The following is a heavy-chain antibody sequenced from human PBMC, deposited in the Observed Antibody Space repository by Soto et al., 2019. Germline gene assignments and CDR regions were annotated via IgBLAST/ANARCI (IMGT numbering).Heavy chain of an antibody. CDR3: AGVGSGYARFDP. D-gene: IGHD2-2*03. Sequence: QVQLQESGPGLVKPSGTLSLTCAVSGGSISSSNWWTWVRQSPGKGLEWIGEVYHSGTTNYNPSLRSRVTMSVDKSKNQFSLKLSSVTAADTAVYYCAGVGSGYARFDPWGQGTLVTVSS. CDR1: GGSISSSNW. CDR2: VYHSGTT. V-gene: IGHV4-4*02. J-gene: IGHJ5*02.